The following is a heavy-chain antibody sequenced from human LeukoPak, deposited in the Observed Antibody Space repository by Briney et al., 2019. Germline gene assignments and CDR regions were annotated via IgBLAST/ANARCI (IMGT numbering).Heavy chain of an antibody. CDR3: ARRLGNNFSSWPPGTCWYFDL. D-gene: IGHD6-13*01. J-gene: IGHJ2*01. V-gene: IGHV4-59*08. Sequence: SETLSLTCTVSGGSISSYYWSWIRQPPGKGLEWIGYIYYSGSTNYNPSLKSRVTISVDTSKNQFSLKLSSVTAADTAVYYCARRLGNNFSSWPPGTCWYFDLWGRGTLVTVSS. CDR2: IYYSGST. CDR1: GGSISSYY.